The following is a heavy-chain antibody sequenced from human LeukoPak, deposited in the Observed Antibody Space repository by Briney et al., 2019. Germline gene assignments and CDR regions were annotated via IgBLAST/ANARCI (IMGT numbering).Heavy chain of an antibody. J-gene: IGHJ4*02. D-gene: IGHD1-26*01. Sequence: GGSLRLSCEASGFTFSSHDMIWVRQAPGKGLEWVSDIGGRDSRINYADSVKGRFTISRDNSKNTLFLQMNSLRAEDTAVYYCARVGAATTRDSWGQGTLVTVSS. CDR2: IGGRDSRI. V-gene: IGHV3-23*01. CDR3: ARVGAATTRDS. CDR1: GFTFSSHD.